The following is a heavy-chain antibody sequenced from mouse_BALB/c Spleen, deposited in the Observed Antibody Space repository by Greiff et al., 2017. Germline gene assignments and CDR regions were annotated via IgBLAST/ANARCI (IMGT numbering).Heavy chain of an antibody. J-gene: IGHJ4*01. Sequence: VQLQQSGPGLVAPSQSLSITCTVSGFSLTSYGVHWVRQPPGKGLEWLGVIWAGGSTNYNSALMSRLSISKDNSKSQVFLKMNSLQTDDTAMYYCATPYDYGGAMDYWGQGTSVTVSS. CDR3: ATPYDYGGAMDY. D-gene: IGHD2-4*01. CDR2: IWAGGST. CDR1: GFSLTSYG. V-gene: IGHV2-9*02.